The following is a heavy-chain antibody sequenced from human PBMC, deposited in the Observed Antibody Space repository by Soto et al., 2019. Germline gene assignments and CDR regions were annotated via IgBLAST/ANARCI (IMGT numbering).Heavy chain of an antibody. CDR3: AKDDYSEYVGSAFDI. CDR2: ISGSGGST. CDR1: EFTCIAYA. D-gene: IGHD4-17*01. Sequence: GLMRHSYAASEFTCIAYAMSWVSKDPGKGLEWVSAISGSGGSTYYADSVKGRFTISRDNSKNTLYLQMNSLRAEDTAVYYCAKDDYSEYVGSAFDIWGQGTMVTVSS. V-gene: IGHV3-23*01. J-gene: IGHJ3*02.